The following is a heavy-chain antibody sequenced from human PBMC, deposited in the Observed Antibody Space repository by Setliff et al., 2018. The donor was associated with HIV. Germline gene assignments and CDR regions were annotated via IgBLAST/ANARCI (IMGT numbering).Heavy chain of an antibody. V-gene: IGHV7-4-1*02. CDR2: IHTSTGKP. D-gene: IGHD3-22*01. CDR3: ARNSPFPPSSGAHFDF. Sequence: ASVKVSCKSSVYSFTTYSINWLRQAPGQGPEWMGWIHTSTGKPTYVRDFTGRFVFSLDTSVNTAFLQISDLKTEDTAVYYCARNSPFPPSSGAHFDFWGPGTLVTVS. CDR1: VYSFTTYS. J-gene: IGHJ4*02.